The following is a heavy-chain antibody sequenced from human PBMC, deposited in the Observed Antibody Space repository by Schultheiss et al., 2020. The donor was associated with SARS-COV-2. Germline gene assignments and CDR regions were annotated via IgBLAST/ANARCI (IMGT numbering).Heavy chain of an antibody. CDR3: ARDLGTTVTYYYGMDV. J-gene: IGHJ6*02. CDR1: GGSISSGDYY. D-gene: IGHD4-17*01. Sequence: SETLSLTCTVSGGSISSGDYYWSWIRQHPGKGLEWIGEINHSGSTNYNPSLKSRVTISVDTSKNQFSLKLSSVTAADTAVYYCARDLGTTVTYYYGMDVWGQGTTVTVSS. CDR2: INHSGST. V-gene: IGHV4-39*07.